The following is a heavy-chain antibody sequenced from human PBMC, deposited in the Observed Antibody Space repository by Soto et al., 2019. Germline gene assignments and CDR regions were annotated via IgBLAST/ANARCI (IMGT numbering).Heavy chain of an antibody. Sequence: PSVKVSCKASGGTFSSYAISWVRQAPGQGLEWMGGIIPIFGTANYAQKFQGRVTITADESTSTAYMELSSLRSEDAAVYYCARVQRYSSGWYFDYWGQGTLVTVSS. D-gene: IGHD6-19*01. CDR2: IIPIFGTA. CDR1: GGTFSSYA. J-gene: IGHJ4*02. V-gene: IGHV1-69*13. CDR3: ARVQRYSSGWYFDY.